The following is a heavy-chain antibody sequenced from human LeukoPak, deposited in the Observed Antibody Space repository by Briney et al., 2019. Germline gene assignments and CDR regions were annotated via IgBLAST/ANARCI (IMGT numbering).Heavy chain of an antibody. D-gene: IGHD5-12*01. CDR2: ISTYNGNT. CDR3: ARSYGWLPGGM. J-gene: IGHJ4*02. Sequence: ASVKVSCKASGYTFTSYAISWVRQAPGQGLEWMGWISTYNGNTNYAHKLQGRVTMTTDTSTSTAYMELRSLRAEDTAVYYCARSYGWLPGGMWGQGTLVTVSS. V-gene: IGHV1-18*01. CDR1: GYTFTSYA.